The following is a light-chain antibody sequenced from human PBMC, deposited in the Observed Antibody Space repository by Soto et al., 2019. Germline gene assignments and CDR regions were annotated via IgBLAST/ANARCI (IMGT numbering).Light chain of an antibody. J-gene: IGKJ4*01. Sequence: EIVLTQSPGTLSLSPGERATLSCRASQSVSSSHLAWYQHKPGQAPRLLIYGASARATGIPDRFSGSGSGTEFTLTISSLQSEDFAVYYCQQYSNFGGGTKVDIK. CDR3: QQYSN. CDR2: GAS. CDR1: QSVSSSH. V-gene: IGKV3-20*01.